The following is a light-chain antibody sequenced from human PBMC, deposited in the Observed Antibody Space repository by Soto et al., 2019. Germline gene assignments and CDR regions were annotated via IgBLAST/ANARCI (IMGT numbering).Light chain of an antibody. CDR3: QQYGSSPPWT. J-gene: IGKJ1*01. CDR2: GAS. V-gene: IGKV3-20*01. CDR1: QSVSSSY. Sequence: DIVFIPSPGTLSLSPGERATLSCRASQSVSSSYLAWYQQKPGQAPRLLIYGASSRATGIPDRFSGSGSGTDFTLTISRLEPEDFAVYYCQQYGSSPPWTFGQGTKVDIK.